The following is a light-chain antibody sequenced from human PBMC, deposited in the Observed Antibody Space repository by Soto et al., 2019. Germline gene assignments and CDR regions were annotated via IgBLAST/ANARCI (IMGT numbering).Light chain of an antibody. CDR3: QHYQGGHPIA. Sequence: EIVLTQSPDTLSLSPEESATLSCRASHSVSARLAWYKHKPGQPPRLLISDVFNRASGVAESFSGSGSGTDITLIIRRLEPEDSALYYCQHYQGGHPIAFGQGTRLEIK. V-gene: IGKV3-20*01. CDR2: DVF. J-gene: IGKJ5*01. CDR1: HSVSAR.